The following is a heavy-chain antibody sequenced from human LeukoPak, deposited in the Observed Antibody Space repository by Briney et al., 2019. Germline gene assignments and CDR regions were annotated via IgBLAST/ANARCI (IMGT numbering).Heavy chain of an antibody. J-gene: IGHJ6*03. D-gene: IGHD4-17*01. CDR2: ISSSSSYI. V-gene: IGHV3-21*04. CDR1: GFTFSSYS. CDR3: ARLPLDYGDFYYYYYMDV. Sequence: GGSLRLSCAASGFTFSSYSMNWVRQAPGKGLEWVSSISSSSSYIYYADSVKGRFTISRDNAKNSLYLQMNSLRAEDTALYYCARLPLDYGDFYYYYYMDVWGKGTTVTVSS.